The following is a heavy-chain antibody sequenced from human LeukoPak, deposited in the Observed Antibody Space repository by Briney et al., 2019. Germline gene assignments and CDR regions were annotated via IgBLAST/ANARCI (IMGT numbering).Heavy chain of an antibody. J-gene: IGHJ4*02. CDR1: GFTFSSYA. V-gene: IGHV3-23*01. CDR2: ISGSGSST. CDR3: ARQSRVVPAAIYY. D-gene: IGHD2-2*01. Sequence: GGSLRLSCAASGFTFSSYAMSWVRQAPGKGLEWVSAISGSGSSTYYADSVKGRFTISRDNSKNTLYLQMNSLRAEDTAVYYCARQSRVVPAAIYYWGQGTLVNVSS.